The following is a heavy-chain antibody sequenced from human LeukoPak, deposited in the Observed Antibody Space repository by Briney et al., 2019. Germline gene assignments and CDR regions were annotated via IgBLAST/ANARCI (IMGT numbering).Heavy chain of an antibody. CDR1: GFTFNDAW. V-gene: IGHV3-15*01. D-gene: IGHD1-26*01. Sequence: GGSLRLSCAASGFTFNDAWMTWVRQTPGKGLEWVGRIKQIRSGGTTDYVAPVKGRFTISRDDSINTPYLQMNSLKTEDTAVYYCATGFSATSHDGYWGQGTLVTVSS. CDR3: ATGFSATSHDGY. CDR2: IKQIRSGGTT. J-gene: IGHJ4*02.